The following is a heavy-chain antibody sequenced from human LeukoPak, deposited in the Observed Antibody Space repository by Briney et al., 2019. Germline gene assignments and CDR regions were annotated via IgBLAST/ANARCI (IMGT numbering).Heavy chain of an antibody. J-gene: IGHJ4*02. CDR1: GGSISSGDYY. Sequence: SETLSLTCTVSGGSISSGDYYWSCIRQPPGKGLEWIGYIYYSGSTYYNPSLKSRVTISVDTSKNQFSLKLSSVTAADTAVYYCARGEKGHLDYWGQGTLVTVSS. V-gene: IGHV4-30-4*01. CDR2: IYYSGST. CDR3: ARGEKGHLDY.